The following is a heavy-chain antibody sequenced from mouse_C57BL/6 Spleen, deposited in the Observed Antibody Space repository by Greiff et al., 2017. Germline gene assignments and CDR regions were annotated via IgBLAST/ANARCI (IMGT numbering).Heavy chain of an antibody. V-gene: IGHV3-6*01. CDR2: ISYDGSN. CDR1: GYSITSGYY. J-gene: IGHJ1*03. Sequence: DVKLQESGPGLVKPSQSLSLTCSVTGYSITSGYYWNWIRQFPGNKLEWMGYISYDGSNNYNPSLKNRISITRDTSKNQFFLKLNSVTNEDTATYYCASPTGWYFDVWGTGTTVTVSS. D-gene: IGHD4-1*02. CDR3: ASPTGWYFDV.